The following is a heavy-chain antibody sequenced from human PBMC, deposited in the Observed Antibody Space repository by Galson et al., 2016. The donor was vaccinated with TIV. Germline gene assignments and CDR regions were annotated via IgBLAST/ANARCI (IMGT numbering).Heavy chain of an antibody. D-gene: IGHD6-19*01. V-gene: IGHV1-2*02. CDR2: INPKNGAT. CDR1: GYTFPEFY. CDR3: ARVHGAVAGRV. Sequence: SVKVSCKASGYTFPEFYLHWVRQAPGQGLEWMGWINPKNGATNYAQKFQGRVTLTSDTSITTAFLDLKWLRPDDTAVYFCARVHGAVAGRVWGQGTLVTVSS. J-gene: IGHJ4*02.